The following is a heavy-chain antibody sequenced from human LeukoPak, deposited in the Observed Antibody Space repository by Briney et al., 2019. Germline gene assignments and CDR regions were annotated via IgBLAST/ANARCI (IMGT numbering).Heavy chain of an antibody. CDR1: GFTFSSYG. D-gene: IGHD3-10*01. CDR2: ISGSGDNT. J-gene: IGHJ4*02. CDR3: ARGGYYGAGTYYSPTSPH. Sequence: GGSLRLSCATSGFTFSSYGMTWVRQAPGKGLEWVSSISGSGDNTYYADSVKGRFTFSRDNSKDTLYLQMNSLRAEDTAVYYCARGGYYGAGTYYSPTSPHWGQGTLVTVSS. V-gene: IGHV3-23*01.